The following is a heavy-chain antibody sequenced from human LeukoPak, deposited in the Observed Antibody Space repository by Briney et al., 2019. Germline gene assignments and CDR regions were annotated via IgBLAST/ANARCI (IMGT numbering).Heavy chain of an antibody. J-gene: IGHJ3*02. CDR3: AREPVAGTGDAFDI. CDR2: IYHIGST. Sequence: SETLSLTCTVSDYSISSGYYWGWIRQPPGKGLEWIGSIYHIGSTNYNPSLKSRVTISVDTSKNQFSLKLSSVTAADTAVYYCAREPVAGTGDAFDIWGQGTMVTVSS. CDR1: DYSISSGYY. D-gene: IGHD6-19*01. V-gene: IGHV4-38-2*02.